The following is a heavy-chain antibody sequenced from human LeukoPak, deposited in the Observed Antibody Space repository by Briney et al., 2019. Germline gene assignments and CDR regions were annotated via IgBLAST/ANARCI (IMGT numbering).Heavy chain of an antibody. J-gene: IGHJ6*03. CDR2: MNPNSGNT. D-gene: IGHD1-26*01. Sequence: ASAKVSCXASGYTFTSYDINWVRQATGQGLGWMGWMNPNSGNTGYAQKFQGRVTMTRNTSISTAYMELSSLRSEDTAVYYCARLGFSRPYYYYYMDVWGKGTTVTVSS. CDR1: GYTFTSYD. CDR3: ARLGFSRPYYYYYMDV. V-gene: IGHV1-8*01.